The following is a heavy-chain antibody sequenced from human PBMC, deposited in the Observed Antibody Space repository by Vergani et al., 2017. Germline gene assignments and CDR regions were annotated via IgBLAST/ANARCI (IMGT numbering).Heavy chain of an antibody. V-gene: IGHV1-46*01. Sequence: QVQLVQSGAEVKKPGASVKVSCKASGYTFTSYYMHWVRQVPGRGLEWMGINNPSGGSTSYAQKFKGRVTMTRDTSTSTVYMELSSLRSEDTAVYYCAGDSRYCSSTSCYVGRDWFDPWGQGTLVTVSS. J-gene: IGHJ5*02. D-gene: IGHD2-2*01. CDR2: NNPSGGST. CDR3: AGDSRYCSSTSCYVGRDWFDP. CDR1: GYTFTSYY.